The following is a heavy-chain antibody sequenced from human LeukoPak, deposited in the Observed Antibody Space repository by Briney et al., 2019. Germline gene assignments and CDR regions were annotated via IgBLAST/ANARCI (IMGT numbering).Heavy chain of an antibody. CDR3: AKDLGIVVVISAFDI. CDR1: GFTFSSHG. D-gene: IGHD3-22*01. Sequence: GGSLRLSCVASGFTFSSHGMNWVRQAPGKGLEWVSGIIPSGHTTYYADSVRGRFTISRDNSKNTLYLQMNSLRAEDTAVYYCAKDLGIVVVISAFDIWGQGTMVTVSS. J-gene: IGHJ3*02. V-gene: IGHV3-23*01. CDR2: IIPSGHTT.